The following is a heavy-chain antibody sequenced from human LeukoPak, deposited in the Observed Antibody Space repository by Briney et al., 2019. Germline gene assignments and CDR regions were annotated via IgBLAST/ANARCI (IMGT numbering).Heavy chain of an antibody. CDR2: LNPNSGNT. V-gene: IGHV1-8*01. D-gene: IGHD3-10*01. J-gene: IGHJ4*02. CDR1: GYTFTSYD. Sequence: ASVKVSCKASGYTFTSYDINWVRQATGQGLEWMGWLNPNSGNTGYAQKFQGRVTMTRNTSISTAYMELSSLRSEDTAVYYCARGLRRITMVRGVTPTFDYWGQGTLVTVSS. CDR3: ARGLRRITMVRGVTPTFDY.